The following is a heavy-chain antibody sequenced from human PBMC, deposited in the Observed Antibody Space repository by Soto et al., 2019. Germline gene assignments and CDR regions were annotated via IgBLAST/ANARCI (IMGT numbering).Heavy chain of an antibody. D-gene: IGHD1-7*01. Sequence: SLTCAVSGYSISSGYYWGWIRQPPGKGLEWIGSIYHSGSTYYNPSLKSRVTISVYTSKNQFSLKLSSVTAADTAVYYCARRITGTLGWFDPWGQGTLVTVSS. CDR1: GYSISSGYY. J-gene: IGHJ5*02. CDR3: ARRITGTLGWFDP. CDR2: IYHSGST. V-gene: IGHV4-38-2*01.